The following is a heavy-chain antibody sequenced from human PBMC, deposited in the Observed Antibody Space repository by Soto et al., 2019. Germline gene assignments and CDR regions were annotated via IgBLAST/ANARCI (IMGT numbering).Heavy chain of an antibody. V-gene: IGHV1-18*04. D-gene: IGHD3-3*01. Sequence: ASVKVSCKASGYTFTSYGISWVRQAPGQGLEWMGWISAYNGNTNYAQKLQGRVTMTTDTSTSTAYMELRSLRSDDTAVYYCARGPPQTYYDFSRMRESDAFHIWGQGTMVTVSS. J-gene: IGHJ3*02. CDR1: GYTFTSYG. CDR2: ISAYNGNT. CDR3: ARGPPQTYYDFSRMRESDAFHI.